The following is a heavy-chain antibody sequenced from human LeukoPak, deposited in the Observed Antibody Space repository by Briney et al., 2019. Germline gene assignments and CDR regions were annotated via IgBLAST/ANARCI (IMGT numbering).Heavy chain of an antibody. CDR2: ISAYNGNT. J-gene: IGHJ6*02. Sequence: VASVKVSCKASGYTFTSYGISWVRQAPGQGLEWMGWISAYNGNTNYARKLQGRVTMTTDTSTSTAYMELRSLRSDDTAVYYCARDGRQQLVYYYGMDVWGQGTTVTVSS. V-gene: IGHV1-18*01. D-gene: IGHD6-13*01. CDR1: GYTFTSYG. CDR3: ARDGRQQLVYYYGMDV.